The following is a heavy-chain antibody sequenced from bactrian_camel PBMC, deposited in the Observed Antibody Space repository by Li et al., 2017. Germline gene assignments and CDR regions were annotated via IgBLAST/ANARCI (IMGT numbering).Heavy chain of an antibody. V-gene: IGHV3-2*01. Sequence: HVQLVESGGGLVQPGGSLRLSCAASGFTFSSYYMSWARQAPGKGLEWVSSIRSDGTRTFYTNSVKGRFTISRDNAKNTVYLQMNSLKSEDTALYYCASEGDGSWYYNPFAYWGQGTQVTVS. J-gene: IGHJ6*01. CDR3: ASEGDGSWYYNPFAY. D-gene: IGHD6*01. CDR2: IRSDGTRT. CDR1: GFTFSSYY.